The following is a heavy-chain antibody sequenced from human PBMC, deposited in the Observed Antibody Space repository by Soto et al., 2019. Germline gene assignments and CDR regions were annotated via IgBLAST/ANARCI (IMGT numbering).Heavy chain of an antibody. CDR2: INPSGGST. CDR1: GYTFTSYY. V-gene: IGHV1-46*01. D-gene: IGHD6-13*01. CDR3: ARDHLAAAGTHYYGMDV. J-gene: IGHJ6*02. Sequence: QVQLVQSGAEVKKPGASVKVSCKASGYTFTSYYMHWVRQAPGQGLEWMGIINPSGGSTSYAQKFQGRVNMTRDTSTSTVYMELSSLRSEDTAVYYCARDHLAAAGTHYYGMDVWGQGTTVTVSS.